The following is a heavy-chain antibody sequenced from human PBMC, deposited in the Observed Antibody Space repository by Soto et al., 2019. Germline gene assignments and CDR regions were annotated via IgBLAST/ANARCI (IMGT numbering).Heavy chain of an antibody. Sequence: PGGSLRLSCAASGFTFSSYAMTWVRQAPGKGLEWVSVISGSGGSTYFADSVKGRFTISRDNSKNTLYLQMSSLRAADTAVYYCARSHSSSWYRAGYFDYWGQGSLVTVSS. D-gene: IGHD6-13*01. CDR1: GFTFSSYA. V-gene: IGHV3-23*01. J-gene: IGHJ4*02. CDR3: ARSHSSSWYRAGYFDY. CDR2: ISGSGGST.